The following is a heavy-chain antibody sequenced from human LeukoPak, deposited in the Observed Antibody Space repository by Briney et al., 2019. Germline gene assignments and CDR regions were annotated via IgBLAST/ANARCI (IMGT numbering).Heavy chain of an antibody. CDR3: ATDTAIVTWDAFDI. J-gene: IGHJ3*02. CDR2: ISWNSGSI. Sequence: GGSLRLSCAASGFTFDDYAMHWVRQAPGKGLEWVSGISWNSGSIGYADSVKGRFTISRDNAKNSLYLQMNSLRAEDTALYYCATDTAIVTWDAFDIWGQGTMVTVSS. CDR1: GFTFDDYA. V-gene: IGHV3-9*01. D-gene: IGHD5-18*01.